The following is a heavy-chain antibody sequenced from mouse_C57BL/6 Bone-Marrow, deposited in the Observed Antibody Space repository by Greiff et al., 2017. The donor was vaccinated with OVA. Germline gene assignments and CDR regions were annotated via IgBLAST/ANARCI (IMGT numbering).Heavy chain of an antibody. J-gene: IGHJ3*01. D-gene: IGHD4-1*01. CDR3: SQAGTGTGFAY. CDR2: IDPETGGT. V-gene: IGHV1-15*01. Sequence: QVQLKESGAELVRPGASVTLSCKASGYTFTDYEMHWVKQTPVHGLEWIGAIDPETGGTAYNQKFKGKAILTADKSSSTAYMELRSLTSEDSAVYYCSQAGTGTGFAYWGQGTLVTVSA. CDR1: GYTFTDYE.